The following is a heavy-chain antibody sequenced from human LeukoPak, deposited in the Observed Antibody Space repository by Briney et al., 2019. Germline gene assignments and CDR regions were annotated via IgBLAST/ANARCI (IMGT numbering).Heavy chain of an antibody. V-gene: IGHV3-23*01. CDR1: GFTFSNYA. Sequence: QTGGSLRLSCAASGFTFSNYAMSWVRQAPGKGLEWVSAISGSGLSNYYADSVKGRFTISRDNSKNTLYLQMNSLRAEDTAVYYCAKDRSPLDPWGQGTVVTVSS. CDR3: AKDRSPLDP. CDR2: ISGSGLSN. D-gene: IGHD6-13*01. J-gene: IGHJ5*02.